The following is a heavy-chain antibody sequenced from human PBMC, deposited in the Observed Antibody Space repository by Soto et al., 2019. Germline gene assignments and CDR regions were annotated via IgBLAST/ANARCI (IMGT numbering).Heavy chain of an antibody. CDR3: PADYGYSSSSGTFDI. D-gene: IGHD6-6*01. J-gene: IGHJ3*02. V-gene: IGHV1-58*01. Sequence: SVKVSFKASGFPFTSSALQLVRQARGQRLEWIGWIVVGSANTNYAQKFHERVTITRDMSTSTAYMELSSLRSEDTAVYYCPADYGYSSSSGTFDIWGRGTMVTVSS. CDR2: IVVGSANT. CDR1: GFPFTSSA.